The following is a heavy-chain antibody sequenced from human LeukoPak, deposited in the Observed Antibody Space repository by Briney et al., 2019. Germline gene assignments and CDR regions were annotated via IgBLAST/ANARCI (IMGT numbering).Heavy chain of an antibody. CDR3: ARDRYYYDSSGYYRIFDY. CDR1: GYTFTGYY. V-gene: IGHV1-2*02. D-gene: IGHD3-22*01. Sequence: ASVKVSCKASGYTFTGYYMHWVRQAPGQGLEWMGWINPNSGGTNYAQKFQGRVTMTRDTSISTAYMELSRLRSDDTAVYYCARDRYYYDSSGYYRIFDYWGQGTPVTVSS. J-gene: IGHJ4*02. CDR2: INPNSGGT.